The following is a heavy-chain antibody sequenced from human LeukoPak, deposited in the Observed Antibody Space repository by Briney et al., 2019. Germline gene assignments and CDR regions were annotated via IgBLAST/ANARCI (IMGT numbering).Heavy chain of an antibody. V-gene: IGHV4-59*01. Sequence: KASETLSLTCSVSGGSINSDYWNWIRQPPGKGLEWIGYIYHSGSTNYNPSLKSRATISIDKSKKQFSLKLISVTAADTAIYYCARVGGMTTINNAAFDIWGQGTMVTVSS. J-gene: IGHJ3*02. CDR1: GGSINSDY. D-gene: IGHD5-24*01. CDR2: IYHSGST. CDR3: ARVGGMTTINNAAFDI.